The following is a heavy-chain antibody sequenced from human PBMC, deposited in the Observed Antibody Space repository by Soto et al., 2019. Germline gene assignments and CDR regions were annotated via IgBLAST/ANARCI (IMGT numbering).Heavy chain of an antibody. J-gene: IGHJ4*02. CDR1: GFTFSSYA. CDR3: AKTARYYDFWSGRRRGEFDY. V-gene: IGHV3-23*01. CDR2: ISGSGGST. D-gene: IGHD3-3*01. Sequence: GGSLRLSCAASGFTFSSYAMSWVRQAPGKGLEWVSAISGSGGSTYYADSVKGRFTISRDNSKNTLYLQMNSLRAEDTAVYYCAKTARYYDFWSGRRRGEFDYWGQGTLVTVSS.